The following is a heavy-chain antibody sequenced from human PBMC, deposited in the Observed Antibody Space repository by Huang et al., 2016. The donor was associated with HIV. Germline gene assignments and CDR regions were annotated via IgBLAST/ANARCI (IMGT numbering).Heavy chain of an antibody. CDR2: SSPNLGTA. CDR3: ATVDYYDTSGPQRGYFDN. Sequence: QVQLVQSGAEVKKPGSSVKVSCKASGGSFRNFAIGWVRQAPGQGLEWAGGSSPNLGTANYRQKCQGRVTIIADESTSTAYMELSSLRSEDTAVYYCATVDYYDTSGPQRGYFDNWGQGTLVTVSS. V-gene: IGHV1-69*01. D-gene: IGHD3-22*01. CDR1: GGSFRNFA. J-gene: IGHJ4*02.